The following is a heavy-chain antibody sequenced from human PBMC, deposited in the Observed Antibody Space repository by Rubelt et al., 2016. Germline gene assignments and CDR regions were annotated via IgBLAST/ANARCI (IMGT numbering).Heavy chain of an antibody. CDR3: ARDVGGNSVLYYFDY. CDR2: INPNRGGT. D-gene: IGHD4-23*01. J-gene: IGHJ4*02. Sequence: QVQLVQPGAEVKKPGASVKVSCKASGYTFTSYYMHWVRQAPGQGLEWMGWINPNRGGTNSAQKFQGRVTMTRDTSISTAYMELSRLRSDDTAVYYCARDVGGNSVLYYFDYWGQGTLVTVSS. V-gene: IGHV1-2*02. CDR1: GYTFTSYY.